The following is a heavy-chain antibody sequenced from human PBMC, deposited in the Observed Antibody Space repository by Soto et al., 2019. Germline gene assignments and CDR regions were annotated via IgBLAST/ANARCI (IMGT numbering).Heavy chain of an antibody. J-gene: IGHJ2*01. CDR2: INHSGST. CDR3: ARDLRRDYYDSSGYYPWYFDL. CDR1: GGSFSGYY. V-gene: IGHV4-34*01. D-gene: IGHD3-22*01. Sequence: SETLSLTCAVYGGSFSGYYWSWIRQPPGKGLEWIGEINHSGSTNYNPSLKSRVTISVDTSKNQFSLKLSSVTAADTAVYYCARDLRRDYYDSSGYYPWYFDLWGRGTLVTVSS.